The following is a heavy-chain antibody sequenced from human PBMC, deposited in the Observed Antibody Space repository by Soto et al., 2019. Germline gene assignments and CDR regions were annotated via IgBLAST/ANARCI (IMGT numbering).Heavy chain of an antibody. D-gene: IGHD6-19*01. V-gene: IGHV4-4*02. CDR1: GGSISSSNW. CDR2: IHHSGST. J-gene: IGHJ4*02. Sequence: PSETLSLTCALSGGSISSSNWWSWVRQPPGKGLEWIGEIHHSGSTNYKSSLKSRVTISVDKSKNQFSLKLTSVTAADTAVYYSARNGYSNGWYHFDYWGQGILVTVSS. CDR3: ARNGYSNGWYHFDY.